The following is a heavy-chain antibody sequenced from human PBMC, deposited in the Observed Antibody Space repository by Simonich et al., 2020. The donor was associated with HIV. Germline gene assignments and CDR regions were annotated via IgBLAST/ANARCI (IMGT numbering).Heavy chain of an antibody. CDR3: TSSDYDSSDYYYRYFQH. D-gene: IGHD3-22*01. J-gene: IGHJ1*01. V-gene: IGHV3-49*01. CDR2: IRNKAYGGET. CDR1: GFTFGDYA. Sequence: EVQLVESGGGLVQPGRSLRLSCTASGFTFGDYAMSWSRQAPGKGRECVGFIRNKAYGGETEYTASVKGRFTISKDDSKSISNLQMNSLKTEDTAVYYCTSSDYDSSDYYYRYFQHWGQGTLVTVSS.